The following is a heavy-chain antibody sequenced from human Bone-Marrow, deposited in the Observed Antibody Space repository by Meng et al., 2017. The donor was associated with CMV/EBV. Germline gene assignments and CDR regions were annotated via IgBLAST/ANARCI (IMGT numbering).Heavy chain of an antibody. J-gene: IGHJ5*02. V-gene: IGHV1-69*04. Sequence: SVKVSCKASGGTFSSYTISWVRQAPGQGLEWMGRIIPILGIANYAQKFQGRVTITADKSTSTAYTELSSLRSEDTAVYYCAREDYSNYFRVDPWGQGTLVTVSS. CDR2: IIPILGIA. D-gene: IGHD4-11*01. CDR1: GGTFSSYT. CDR3: AREDYSNYFRVDP.